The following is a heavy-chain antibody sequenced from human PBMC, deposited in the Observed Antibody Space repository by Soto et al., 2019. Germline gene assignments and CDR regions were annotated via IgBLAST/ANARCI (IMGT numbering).Heavy chain of an antibody. J-gene: IGHJ4*02. V-gene: IGHV3-64D*08. CDR1: GFTFSSYA. Sequence: EVQLVESGGGLVQPGGSLRLSCSASGFTFSSYAMYWVRQAPGKGLEYVSGITNNGGSTYYADSVQGRFTISRDNSQNTLYLHMGSLRPEDTAVYHCVKGRRSSGWYRPDYWGQGTLVTVST. CDR3: VKGRRSSGWYRPDY. D-gene: IGHD6-19*01. CDR2: ITNNGGST.